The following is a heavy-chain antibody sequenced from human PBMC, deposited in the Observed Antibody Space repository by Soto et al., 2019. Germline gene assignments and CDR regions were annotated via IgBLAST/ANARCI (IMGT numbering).Heavy chain of an antibody. CDR2: FNPANGMT. Sequence: EASVKVSCKASGYRFISYYVHWVRQARGQGLEWIALFNPANGMTTDADTFHGRITITTDASARTLFMELSTLRSDDRSVYICAPDISRRQTTSGMAVWRKGTAVPVSS. CDR1: GYRFISYY. V-gene: IGHV1-46*01. CDR3: APDISRRQTTSGMAV. D-gene: IGHD4-17*01. J-gene: IGHJ6*04.